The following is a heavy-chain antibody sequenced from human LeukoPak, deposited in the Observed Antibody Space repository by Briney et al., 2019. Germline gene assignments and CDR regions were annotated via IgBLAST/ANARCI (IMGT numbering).Heavy chain of an antibody. CDR1: GFTVSSNY. CDR2: IYSGGNT. V-gene: IGHV3-66*01. CDR3: ARDGGFIVGATPGAFDI. D-gene: IGHD1-26*01. J-gene: IGHJ3*02. Sequence: GGSLRLSCAASGFTVSSNYMTWVRPAPGKGLEWVSVIYSGGNTYYADSVKGRFTISRDNTKNTLYLQMNRLRAYDTAVYYCARDGGFIVGATPGAFDIWGQGTMVAVSS.